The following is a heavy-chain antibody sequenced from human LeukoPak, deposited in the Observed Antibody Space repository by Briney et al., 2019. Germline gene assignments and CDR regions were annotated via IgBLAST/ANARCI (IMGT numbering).Heavy chain of an antibody. J-gene: IGHJ4*02. D-gene: IGHD5-24*01. CDR3: ARAGWLQYYYFDY. CDR1: GYTFTGYY. CDR2: IIPIFGTA. Sequence: SVKVSCKASGYTFTGYYMHWVRQAPGQGLEWMGGIIPIFGTAKYAQKFQGRVTITADTSTSTAYMELSSLRSEDTAVYYCARAGWLQYYYFDYWGQGTLVTVSS. V-gene: IGHV1-69*06.